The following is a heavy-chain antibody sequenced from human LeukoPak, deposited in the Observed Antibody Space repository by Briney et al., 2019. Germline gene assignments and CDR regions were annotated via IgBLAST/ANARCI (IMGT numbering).Heavy chain of an antibody. CDR3: ARDQDGGYQH. CDR2: ISYDGSNK. D-gene: IGHD3-16*01. J-gene: IGHJ1*01. CDR1: GFTFSSYA. Sequence: PGGSLRLSCAASGFTFSSYAMHWVRQAPGKGLEWVAVISYDGSNKYYADSVKGRFTISRDNSKNTLYLQMNSLRAEDTAVYYCARDQDGGYQHWGQGTLVTVSS. V-gene: IGHV3-30-3*01.